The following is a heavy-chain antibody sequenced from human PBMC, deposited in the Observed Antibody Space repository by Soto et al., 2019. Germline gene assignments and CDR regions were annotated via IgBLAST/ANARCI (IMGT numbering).Heavy chain of an antibody. CDR1: GFTFSSYA. J-gene: IGHJ3*02. D-gene: IGHD2-15*01. CDR2: ISGSGGST. Sequence: EVQLLESGGGLVQPGGSLRLSCAASGFTFSSYAMNWVRQAPGKGLEWVSSISGSGGSTHYADSVKGRFTISRDNSKNTLYLQMNSVRAEDTAVYYCAKDRRGWVVAAIGAFDIWGLGTMVTVSS. V-gene: IGHV3-23*01. CDR3: AKDRRGWVVAAIGAFDI.